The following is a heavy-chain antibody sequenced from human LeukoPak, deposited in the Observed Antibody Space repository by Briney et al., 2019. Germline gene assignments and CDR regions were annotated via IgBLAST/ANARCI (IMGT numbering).Heavy chain of an antibody. CDR3: ARGRLGFGGSYYMDV. Sequence: SVKVSCKASGGTFSSYAISWVRQAPGQGLEWMGGIIPIFGTANCAQKFQGRVTITTDESTSTAYMELSSLRSEDTAVYYCARGRLGFGGSYYMDVWGKGTTVTVSS. D-gene: IGHD1-26*01. CDR2: IIPIFGTA. V-gene: IGHV1-69*05. CDR1: GGTFSSYA. J-gene: IGHJ6*03.